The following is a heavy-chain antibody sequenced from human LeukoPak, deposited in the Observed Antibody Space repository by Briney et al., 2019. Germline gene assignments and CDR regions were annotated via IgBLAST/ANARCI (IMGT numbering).Heavy chain of an antibody. J-gene: IGHJ5*02. Sequence: SETLSLTCTVSGGSITRHYWSWIRQPPGKGLEWIGYIYYSGNTVDYNASLKGRATISLDTSRTQFSLQMTAVTAADTAVYYCARESLGRVGATNWIDPWGQGTLVTVSS. V-gene: IGHV4-59*11. D-gene: IGHD1-26*01. CDR2: IYYSGNTV. CDR1: GGSITRHY. CDR3: ARESLGRVGATNWIDP.